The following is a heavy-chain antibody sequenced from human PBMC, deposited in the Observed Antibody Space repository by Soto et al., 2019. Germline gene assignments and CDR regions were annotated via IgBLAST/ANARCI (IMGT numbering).Heavy chain of an antibody. J-gene: IGHJ5*02. D-gene: IGHD5-12*01. V-gene: IGHV4-34*01. CDR2: INHSGGT. CDR1: GGSFSGYY. Sequence: QVQLQQWGAGLLKPSETLSLTCAVYGGSFSGYYWSWIRQPPGKGLEWIGEINHSGGTNYNPSPTSRVTISVDTSKNQFSLKLSSVTAAATAVYYCARGLRGVIVATVHNWFDTWGQGTLVPVSS. CDR3: ARGLRGVIVATVHNWFDT.